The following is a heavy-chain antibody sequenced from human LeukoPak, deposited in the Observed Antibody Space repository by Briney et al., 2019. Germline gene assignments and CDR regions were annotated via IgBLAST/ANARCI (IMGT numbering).Heavy chain of an antibody. D-gene: IGHD3-3*01. Sequence: GGSLRLSCAASGFTFSSYAMSWVRQAPGKGLEWVSVIYSGGSTYYADSVKGRFTISRDNSKNTLYLQMNSLRAEDTAVYYCARQPMITIFGVVMTNDALDIWGQGTMVTVSS. CDR3: ARQPMITIFGVVMTNDALDI. CDR1: GFTFSSYA. J-gene: IGHJ3*02. CDR2: IYSGGST. V-gene: IGHV3-66*04.